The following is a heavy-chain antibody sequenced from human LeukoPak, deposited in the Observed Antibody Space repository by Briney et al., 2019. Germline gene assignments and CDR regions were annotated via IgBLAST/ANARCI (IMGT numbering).Heavy chain of an antibody. CDR2: IYYSGST. Sequence: SETLSLTCTVSGGSISSSSYYWGWIRQPPGKGLEWIGSIYYSGSTYYNPSPKSRVTISVDTSKNQFSLKLSSVTAADTAVYYCARGQYYDFWSGYSPEFDYWGQGTLVTVSS. J-gene: IGHJ4*02. CDR3: ARGQYYDFWSGYSPEFDY. V-gene: IGHV4-39*07. CDR1: GGSISSSSYY. D-gene: IGHD3-3*01.